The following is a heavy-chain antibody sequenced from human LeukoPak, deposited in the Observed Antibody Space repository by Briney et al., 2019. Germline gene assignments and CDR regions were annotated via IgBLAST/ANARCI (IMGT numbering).Heavy chain of an antibody. V-gene: IGHV4-30-2*01. CDR2: IYHSGST. CDR1: GGSISSGGYY. Sequence: SETLSLTCTVSGGSISSGGYYWSWIRQPPGKGLEWIVYIYHSGSTYYNPSLKSRVTISVDRSKNQFSLKLSSVTAADTAVYYCARAGVVVPAAIPYFDYWGQGTLVTVSS. J-gene: IGHJ4*02. CDR3: ARAGVVVPAAIPYFDY. D-gene: IGHD2-2*02.